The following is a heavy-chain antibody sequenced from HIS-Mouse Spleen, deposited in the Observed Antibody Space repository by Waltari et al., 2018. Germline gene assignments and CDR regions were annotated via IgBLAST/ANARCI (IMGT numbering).Heavy chain of an antibody. D-gene: IGHD6-13*01. CDR1: GGSISSISYY. Sequence: QLQLQESGPGLVKPSETLSLTCTVSGGSISSISYYWVWFRQPPGKGLEGIGSIYYSGGTYYNPSLKSRVTISVDTSKNQFSLKLSSVTAADTAVYYCAREIPYSSSWYDWYFDLWGRGTLVTVSS. J-gene: IGHJ2*01. CDR2: IYYSGGT. V-gene: IGHV4-39*07. CDR3: AREIPYSSSWYDWYFDL.